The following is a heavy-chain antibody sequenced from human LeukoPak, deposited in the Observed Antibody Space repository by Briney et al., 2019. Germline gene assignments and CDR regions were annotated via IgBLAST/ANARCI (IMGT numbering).Heavy chain of an antibody. CDR3: ARDLVAAAFDYYYYMDV. Sequence: PSETLSLTCTVSGGSISTGDYYWSWIRQPPGKGLEYIGYIYYSGSTYYNPSLKSRITISVDTSKNQFSLKLSSVTAADTAVYYCARDLVAAAFDYYYYMDVWGKGTTVTVSS. J-gene: IGHJ6*03. CDR2: IYYSGST. V-gene: IGHV4-30-4*01. CDR1: GGSISTGDYY. D-gene: IGHD6-13*01.